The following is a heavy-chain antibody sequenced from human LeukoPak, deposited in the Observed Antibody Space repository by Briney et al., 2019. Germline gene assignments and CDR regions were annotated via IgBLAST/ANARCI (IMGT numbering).Heavy chain of an antibody. CDR3: ARDQWLDY. V-gene: IGHV3-48*01. D-gene: IGHD6-19*01. J-gene: IGHJ4*02. Sequence: GGSLRLSCAASGFTFSSYIVNWVRQAPGKGLEWVSFIGTSGNTIYYADSVKGRFAVSRDNAKNSLYLQMNSLRAEDTAAYYCARDQWLDYWGQGTLVTVSS. CDR1: GFTFSSYI. CDR2: IGTSGNTI.